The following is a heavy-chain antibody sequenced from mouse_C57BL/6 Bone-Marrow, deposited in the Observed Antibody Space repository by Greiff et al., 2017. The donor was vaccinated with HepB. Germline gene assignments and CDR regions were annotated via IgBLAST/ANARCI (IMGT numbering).Heavy chain of an antibody. CDR2: IDPSDSET. V-gene: IGHV1-52*01. CDR1: GYTFTSYW. J-gene: IGHJ3*01. Sequence: QVQLQQPGAELVRPGSSVKLSCKASGYTFTSYWMHWVKQRPIQGLEWIGNIDPSDSETHYNQKFKDKATLTEDKSSSTAYMQLSSLTSEDSAVYYCARTYSNYGFAYWGQGTLVTVSA. CDR3: ARTYSNYGFAY. D-gene: IGHD2-5*01.